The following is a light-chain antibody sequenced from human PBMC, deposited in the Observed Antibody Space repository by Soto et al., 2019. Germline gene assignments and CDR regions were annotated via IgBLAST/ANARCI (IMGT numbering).Light chain of an antibody. CDR1: SSDVGDNS. V-gene: IGLV2-8*01. CDR2: EVP. Sequence: QSALAQPPSASGSPGQSVTISCTGTSSDVGDNSVSWYQQHLGKAPKLIIYEVPLRPSGVPDRFSGSKSGNTASLTVSGLQADDDADYYCRAYAGRNTFVFGTGTKLTVL. CDR3: RAYAGRNTFV. J-gene: IGLJ1*01.